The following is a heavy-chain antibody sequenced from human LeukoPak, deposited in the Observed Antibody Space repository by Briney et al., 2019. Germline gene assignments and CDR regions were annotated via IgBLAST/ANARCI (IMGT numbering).Heavy chain of an antibody. D-gene: IGHD5/OR15-5a*01. J-gene: IGHJ5*02. CDR1: GGSISYYY. Sequence: SETLSLTCTVSGGSISYYYWSWIRQSPGKGLEWIGSIRYSGSTYYNPSLKSRVTISVDTSKNQFSLNLSSLTAADTAVYYCATSDTVSTYNWFDPWGQGTLVTVS. CDR2: IRYSGST. V-gene: IGHV4-59*04. CDR3: ATSDTVSTYNWFDP.